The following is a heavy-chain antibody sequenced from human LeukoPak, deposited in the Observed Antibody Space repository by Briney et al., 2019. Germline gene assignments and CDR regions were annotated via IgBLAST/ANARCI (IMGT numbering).Heavy chain of an antibody. CDR1: GFTFKNYW. CDR3: AKSDWFDP. J-gene: IGHJ5*02. CDR2: IRYDGSSA. Sequence: QPGGSLRLSCATSGFTFKNYWMSWLRQAPGKGLVWVSRIRYDGSSATYVESVKGRFTISRDNARNTLYLQMNSLRVDDTGVYYCAKSDWFDPCGRGILVTVSS. V-gene: IGHV3-74*01.